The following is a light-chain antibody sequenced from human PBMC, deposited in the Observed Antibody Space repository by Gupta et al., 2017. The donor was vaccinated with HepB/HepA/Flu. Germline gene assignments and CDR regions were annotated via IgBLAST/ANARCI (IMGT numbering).Light chain of an antibody. CDR1: QTVLYSTNRRND. CDR2: WAS. J-gene: IGKJ3*01. V-gene: IGKV4-1*01. CDR3: QHHYVYPFS. Sequence: EIVMTQSPDSLAVSLVETATVNCKSSQTVLYSTNRRNDIAGYQKKPGQPPKLPCAWASPRPSGVPDRVVASGSETAATRPSTSLQGVVGAVDYGQHHYVYPFSFGPGTKVEIK.